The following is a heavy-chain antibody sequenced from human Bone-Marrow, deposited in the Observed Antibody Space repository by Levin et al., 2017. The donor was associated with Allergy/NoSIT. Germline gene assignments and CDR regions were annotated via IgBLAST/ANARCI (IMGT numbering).Heavy chain of an antibody. V-gene: IGHV5-51*01. CDR1: GYRFTDYW. CDR3: ARKVSYCSGGTCFHYYYMDV. J-gene: IGHJ6*03. Sequence: ASVKVSCKGSGYRFTDYWIGWVRQMPGRGLEWMGIIYPGDSDTKYSPSFQGQVTMSADKSINTAYLQWNSLKASDSATYYCARKVSYCSGGTCFHYYYMDVWGKGTTVTVSS. D-gene: IGHD2-15*01. CDR2: IYPGDSDT.